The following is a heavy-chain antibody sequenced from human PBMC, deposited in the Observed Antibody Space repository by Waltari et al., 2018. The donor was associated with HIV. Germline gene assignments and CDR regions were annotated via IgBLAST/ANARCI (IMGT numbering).Heavy chain of an antibody. D-gene: IGHD1-26*01. J-gene: IGHJ4*02. V-gene: IGHV1-18*01. Sequence: QVHLVPSGAEMKKPGASVTVSCKASGYTFPSYGISWVRQAPGHGLEWMGWISTYNANTNYAQSLQGRVTMTTDTSTTTAYMELRSLTSDDTAVYYCARDGLRYSGTFYSDYWGQGTLVAVSS. CDR1: GYTFPSYG. CDR3: ARDGLRYSGTFYSDY. CDR2: ISTYNANT.